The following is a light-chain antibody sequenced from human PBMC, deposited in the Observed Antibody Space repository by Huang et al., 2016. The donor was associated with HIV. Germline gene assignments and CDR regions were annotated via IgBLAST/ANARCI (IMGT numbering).Light chain of an antibody. CDR1: QGISSF. J-gene: IGKJ4*01. V-gene: IGKV1-9*01. CDR3: QQFNNYPLT. CDR2: AAS. Sequence: IQLTQSPSSLAPSVGDSVTITCRASQGISSFLAWYQQKPGKAPKLLFDAASTLHSGVPLRFSGSGSGTDFTLTISSLQPEDFATYYCQQFNNYPLTFGGGTKVEIK.